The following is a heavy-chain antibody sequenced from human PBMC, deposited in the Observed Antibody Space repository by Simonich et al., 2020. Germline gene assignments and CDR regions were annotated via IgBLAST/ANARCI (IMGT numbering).Heavy chain of an antibody. D-gene: IGHD7-27*01. CDR3: ARDGLGTAYYYYMDV. Sequence: EVQLVESGGGLVQPGGSLRLSCAASGFTFSSYWMSWVRQAPGKGLEGVANIKQEGSEKYYEGSVKGRFTITRDNAKNSLYLQMNSLRAEDTAVYYCARDGLGTAYYYYMDVWGKGTTVTVSS. J-gene: IGHJ6*03. V-gene: IGHV3-7*01. CDR1: GFTFSSYW. CDR2: IKQEGSEK.